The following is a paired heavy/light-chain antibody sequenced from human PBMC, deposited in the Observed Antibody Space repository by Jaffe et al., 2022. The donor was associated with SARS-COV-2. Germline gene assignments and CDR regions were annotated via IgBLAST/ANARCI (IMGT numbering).Heavy chain of an antibody. CDR3: AKKPVGTTSSQVTFDY. CDR1: GFTFSTYA. J-gene: IGHJ4*02. D-gene: IGHD1-7*01. CDR2: ISGSGATT. V-gene: IGHV3-23*01. Sequence: EVQLLESGGGLVQPGGSLRLSCAGSGFTFSTYAMSWVRQAPGMGLEWVSAISGSGATTYYADSVKGRFTISRDNSKNTLFLLMNSLRVDDTAVYFCAKKPVGTTSSQVTFDYWGQGTLVTVSS.
Light chain of an antibody. Sequence: QSVLTQPPSVSAAPGQKVTISCSGSSSNIGNNYVSWYQQLPGTAPKLLIYDNNKRPSGIPDRFSGSKSGTSATLGISGLQTGDEANYYCATWDSSLSVVPIGGGTKLTVL. J-gene: IGLJ2*01. V-gene: IGLV1-51*01. CDR2: DNN. CDR3: ATWDSSLSVVP. CDR1: SSNIGNNY.